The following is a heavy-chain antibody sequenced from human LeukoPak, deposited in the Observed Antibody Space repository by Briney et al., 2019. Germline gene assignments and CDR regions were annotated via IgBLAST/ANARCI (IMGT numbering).Heavy chain of an antibody. V-gene: IGHV3-7*05. CDR2: VKEDGSEK. D-gene: IGHD5-18*01. J-gene: IGHJ6*02. CDR3: AREVYSIDEGMDV. Sequence: GGSLRLSCAASGFTFSSYWMSWVRQAPGKGLEWVANVKEDGSEKYYVDSVKGRFTISRDNAKNSLYLLMNSLRAEDTAVYYCAREVYSIDEGMDVWGQGTTVTVSS. CDR1: GFTFSSYW.